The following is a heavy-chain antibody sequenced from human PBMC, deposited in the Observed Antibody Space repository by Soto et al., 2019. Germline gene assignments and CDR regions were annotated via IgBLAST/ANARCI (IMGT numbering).Heavy chain of an antibody. J-gene: IGHJ2*01. Sequence: QVQLVQSGAEVKKPGSSVKVPCKASGGTFSSYAISWVRQAPGQGLEWMGGIIPIFGTANYAQKFQGRVTITADEFTSTAYMELSSLRSEDTAVYYCARGVHYYDSSGYYSSYWYFDLWGRGTLVTVSS. CDR1: GGTFSSYA. CDR2: IIPIFGTA. V-gene: IGHV1-69*01. CDR3: ARGVHYYDSSGYYSSYWYFDL. D-gene: IGHD3-22*01.